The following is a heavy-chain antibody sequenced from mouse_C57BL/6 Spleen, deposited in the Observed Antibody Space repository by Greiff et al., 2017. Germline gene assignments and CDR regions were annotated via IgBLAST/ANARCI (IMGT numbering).Heavy chain of an antibody. V-gene: IGHV1-52*01. CDR1: GYTFTSYW. CDR2: IDPSDSET. J-gene: IGHJ4*01. D-gene: IGHD1-2*01. CDR3: ARKGTTAGNYAMDY. Sequence: VQLQQSGAELVRPGSSVKLSCKASGYTFTSYWMHWVKQRPIQGLEWIGNIDPSDSETHYNQKFKDKATLTVDKSSSTAYMQLSSLTSEDSAVYYCARKGTTAGNYAMDYWGQGTSVTVSS.